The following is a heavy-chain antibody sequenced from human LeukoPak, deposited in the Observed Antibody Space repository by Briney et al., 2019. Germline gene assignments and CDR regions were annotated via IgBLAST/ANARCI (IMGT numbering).Heavy chain of an antibody. CDR2: IYYSGST. CDR3: ARAIDDYGDYLFDY. Sequence: SETLSLTCAVYGGSFSGYYWSWIRQPPGKGLEWIGYIYYSGSTNYNPSLKSRVTISVDTSKNQFSLKLSSVTAADTAVYYCARAIDDYGDYLFDYWGQGTLVTVSS. V-gene: IGHV4-59*08. J-gene: IGHJ4*02. CDR1: GGSFSGYY. D-gene: IGHD4-17*01.